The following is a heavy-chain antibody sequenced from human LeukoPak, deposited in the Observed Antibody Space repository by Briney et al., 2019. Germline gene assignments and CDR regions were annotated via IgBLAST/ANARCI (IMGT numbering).Heavy chain of an antibody. CDR2: IIPILGIA. CDR1: GGTFSSYT. D-gene: IGHD2-21*01. CDR3: ATLGYCGGDCSVWFDP. Sequence: ASVKVSCKASGGTFSSYTISWVRQAPGQGLEWMGRIIPILGIANCAQKFQGRVTITADKSTSTAYMELSSLRSEDTAVYYRATLGYCGGDCSVWFDPWGQGTLVTVSS. J-gene: IGHJ5*02. V-gene: IGHV1-69*02.